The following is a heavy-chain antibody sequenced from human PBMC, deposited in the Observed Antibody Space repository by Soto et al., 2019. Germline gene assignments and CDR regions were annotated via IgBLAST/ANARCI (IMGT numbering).Heavy chain of an antibody. Sequence: EVQLLESGGGLVQPGGSLRLSCAASGFTFSSYAMSWVRQAPGKGLEWVSAISGSGGSTYYADSVKGRFTISRDNSKNTLYLQMNSLRAADTAVYYCAKTDDILTGLPDDYCGQGTLVTVSS. CDR2: ISGSGGST. CDR1: GFTFSSYA. D-gene: IGHD3-9*01. CDR3: AKTDDILTGLPDDY. V-gene: IGHV3-23*01. J-gene: IGHJ4*02.